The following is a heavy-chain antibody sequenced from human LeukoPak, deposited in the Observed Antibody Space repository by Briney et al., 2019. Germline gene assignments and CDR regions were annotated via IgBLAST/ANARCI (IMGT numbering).Heavy chain of an antibody. CDR2: TYTSGST. Sequence: SETLSLTCTVSGGSISSGNYYWSWIRQPAGKGLEWIGRTYTSGSTNYNPSLKSRVTISVDTSKNQFSLKLSSVTAADTAVYYCARGLRGWEGWFDPWGQGTLVTVSS. CDR1: GGSISSGNYY. J-gene: IGHJ5*02. D-gene: IGHD1-26*01. V-gene: IGHV4-61*02. CDR3: ARGLRGWEGWFDP.